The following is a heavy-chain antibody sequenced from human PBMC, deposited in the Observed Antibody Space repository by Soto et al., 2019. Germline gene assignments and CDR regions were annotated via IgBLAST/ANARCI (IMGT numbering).Heavy chain of an antibody. CDR3: ASGGYRYGKEDFDY. CDR1: GGSISSSNW. D-gene: IGHD5-18*01. V-gene: IGHV4-4*02. Sequence: SETLSLTCAVSGGSISSSNWWSWVRQPPGKGLEWIGEIYHSGSTNYNPSLKSRVTISVDKSKNQFSLKLSSVTAADTAVYYCASGGYRYGKEDFDYWGQGTLVTVSS. J-gene: IGHJ4*02. CDR2: IYHSGST.